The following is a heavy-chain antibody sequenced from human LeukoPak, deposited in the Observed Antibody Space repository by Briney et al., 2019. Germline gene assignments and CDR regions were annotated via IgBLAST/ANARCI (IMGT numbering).Heavy chain of an antibody. CDR3: ARDDHIVVVPTAMNSGGYYYYGMDV. J-gene: IGHJ6*04. CDR1: GGSISSSNW. V-gene: IGHV4-4*02. CDR2: IYHSGST. Sequence: SGTLSLTCAVSGGSISSSNWWSWVRQPPGKGLEWIGEIYHSGSTNYNPSLKSRVTISVDKSKNQFSLKLSSVTAADTAVYYCARDDHIVVVPTAMNSGGYYYYGMDVWGKGTTVTVSS. D-gene: IGHD2-2*01.